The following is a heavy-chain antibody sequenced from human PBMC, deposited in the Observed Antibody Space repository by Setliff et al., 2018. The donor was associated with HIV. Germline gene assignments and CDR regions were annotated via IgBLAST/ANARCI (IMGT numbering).Heavy chain of an antibody. CDR1: GFIFKGYD. V-gene: IGHV3-20*04. Sequence: LRLSCAASGFIFKGYDMSWVRQAPGKGLEWVSGINWSGDNTNYADSVKGRFTISRDNAKNSVYLQMNSLRAQDTAFYYCTKLVVGFSGTSAYMDVWGKGTTVTVSS. CDR2: INWSGDNT. D-gene: IGHD1-26*01. CDR3: TKLVVGFSGTSAYMDV. J-gene: IGHJ6*03.